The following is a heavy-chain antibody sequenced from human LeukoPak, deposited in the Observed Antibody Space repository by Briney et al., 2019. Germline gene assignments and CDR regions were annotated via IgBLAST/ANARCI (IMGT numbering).Heavy chain of an antibody. Sequence: SETLSLTCAVYGGSFSGYYWSWIRQPPGKGLEWIGEIDHSGSTNYNPSLKSRVTISVDTSKNQFSLKLSSVTAADTAVYYCARRFALLRYLGIEKPFDIWGQGTMVTVSS. V-gene: IGHV4-34*01. J-gene: IGHJ3*02. CDR1: GGSFSGYY. CDR2: IDHSGST. D-gene: IGHD7-27*01. CDR3: ARRFALLRYLGIEKPFDI.